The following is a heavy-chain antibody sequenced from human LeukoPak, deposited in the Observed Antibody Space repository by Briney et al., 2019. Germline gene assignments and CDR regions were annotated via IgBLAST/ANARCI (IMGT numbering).Heavy chain of an antibody. CDR2: IYYSGST. J-gene: IGHJ6*03. D-gene: IGHD5-24*01. CDR1: GGSISSYY. V-gene: IGHV4-59*01. Sequence: SETLSLTCTVSGGSISSYYWSWIRQPPGKGLEWIGYIYYSGSTNYNPSLKSRVTISVDTSKNQFSLKLSSVTAADTAVYYCARGNGYNYGGYYYYMDVWGQGTMVTVSS. CDR3: ARGNGYNYGGYYYYMDV.